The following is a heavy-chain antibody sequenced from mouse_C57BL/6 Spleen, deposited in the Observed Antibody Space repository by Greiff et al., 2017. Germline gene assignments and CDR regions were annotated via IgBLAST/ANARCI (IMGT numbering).Heavy chain of an antibody. Sequence: VQLQQSGAELVKPGASVKLSCTASGFNIKDYYMHWVKQRTEQGLEWIGRIDPEDGETKYDPKFQGKATITADTSSNTAYLQLCSLTSEDTAVYYCAIFDYVVLFAYWGQGTLVTVSA. CDR1: GFNIKDYY. V-gene: IGHV14-2*01. J-gene: IGHJ3*01. CDR2: IDPEDGET. D-gene: IGHD2-4*01. CDR3: AIFDYVVLFAY.